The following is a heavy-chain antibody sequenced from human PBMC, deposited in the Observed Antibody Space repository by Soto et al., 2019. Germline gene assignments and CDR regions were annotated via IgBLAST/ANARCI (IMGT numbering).Heavy chain of an antibody. Sequence: EVQLVESGGDLVKPGESLRLSCAASGFTFTSVWMTWVRQAPGKGLEWLGRIQSTADGGATEYAAAVKGRFTISRDDSKSILYLHMDTLKTEDTAVYYCAQEWQRDRIYFDFWGQGTLVTVSA. CDR1: GFTFTSVW. CDR3: AQEWQRDRIYFDF. V-gene: IGHV3-15*01. D-gene: IGHD3-22*01. J-gene: IGHJ4*02. CDR2: IQSTADGGAT.